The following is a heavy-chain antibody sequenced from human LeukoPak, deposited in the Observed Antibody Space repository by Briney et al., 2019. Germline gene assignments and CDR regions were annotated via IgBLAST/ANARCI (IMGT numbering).Heavy chain of an antibody. Sequence: PGRSLRLSCAASGFTFSGYWMTWVRQAPGKGLEWVANIKQDGSETYYVDSVKGRFTISRDNAKNSLYLQMNSLRAEDTAVYYCARDNIPRYSSGLDYFDYWGQGTLVTVSS. CDR3: ARDNIPRYSSGLDYFDY. CDR1: GFTFSGYW. V-gene: IGHV3-7*01. CDR2: IKQDGSET. J-gene: IGHJ4*02. D-gene: IGHD6-19*01.